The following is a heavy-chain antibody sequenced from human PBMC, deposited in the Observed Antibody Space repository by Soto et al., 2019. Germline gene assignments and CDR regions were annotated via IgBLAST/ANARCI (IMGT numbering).Heavy chain of an antibody. D-gene: IGHD2-21*01. CDR2: ITGSGGAM. J-gene: IGHJ4*02. CDR3: AKVAPFILGSPF. V-gene: IGHV3-48*03. CDR1: GLDFSGSE. Sequence: PGGSLRLSCTASGLDFSGSEMNWFRQAPGKGLEWVAYITGSGGAMFHADSVKGRFSISRDNAKNSLFLEMNNLTADDAGVYYCAKVAPFILGSPFWGQGTLVTVSS.